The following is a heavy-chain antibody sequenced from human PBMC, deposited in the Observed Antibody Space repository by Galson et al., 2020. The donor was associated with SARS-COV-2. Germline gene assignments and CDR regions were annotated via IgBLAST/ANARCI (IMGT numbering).Heavy chain of an antibody. CDR3: ARVVLRSWALDY. CDR2: IWYDGSNK. J-gene: IGHJ4*02. Sequence: GGSLRLSCAASGFTFSSYGMHWVRQAPGKGLEWVAVIWYDGSNKYYADSVKGRFTISRDNSKNTRYLQMNSPRAEDTAVYYCARVVLRSWALDYWGQGTLGTVSS. V-gene: IGHV3-33*01. D-gene: IGHD3-22*01. CDR1: GFTFSSYG.